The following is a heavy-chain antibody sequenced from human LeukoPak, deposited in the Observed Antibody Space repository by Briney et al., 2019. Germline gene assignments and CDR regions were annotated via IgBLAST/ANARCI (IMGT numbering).Heavy chain of an antibody. Sequence: SETLSLTCAVYVGSFSGYHWTWIRQSPGKGLEWIGEINHSGSTKYNPSLKSRVTISADTSKNQFSLKLTSVTAADTAIYYCARLSSGSTSWYDIDYWGQGTLVTVSS. D-gene: IGHD6-13*01. J-gene: IGHJ4*02. V-gene: IGHV4-34*01. CDR1: VGSFSGYH. CDR3: ARLSSGSTSWYDIDY. CDR2: INHSGST.